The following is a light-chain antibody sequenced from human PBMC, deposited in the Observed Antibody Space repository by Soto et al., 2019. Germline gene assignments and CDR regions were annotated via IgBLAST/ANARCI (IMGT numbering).Light chain of an antibody. J-gene: IGLJ1*01. CDR3: CSYAGSSPPYV. CDR2: QGT. V-gene: IGLV2-23*01. CDR1: SSEVGSYNL. Sequence: QSALTQPASVSGSPGQSITISCTETSSEVGSYNLVSWFQHHPGKAPKLIIYQGTKRPSGISDRFSGSKSGNTASLTISGLQAEDEADYYCCSYAGSSPPYVFGTGTKLTVL.